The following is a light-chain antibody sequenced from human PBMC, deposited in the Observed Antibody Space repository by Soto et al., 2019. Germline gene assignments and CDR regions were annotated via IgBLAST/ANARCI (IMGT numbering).Light chain of an antibody. CDR1: SSDVGAYNY. J-gene: IGLJ3*02. CDR3: SSYTSSTTWV. V-gene: IGLV2-14*01. CDR2: EVS. Sequence: QSVLTQPASVSGSPGQSITISCTGTSSDVGAYNYVSWYQQHPGKAPKLMIYEVSYWPSGVSDRFSGSRSGNTASLTISGLQAEDESDYYCSSYTSSTTWVFGGGTKLTVL.